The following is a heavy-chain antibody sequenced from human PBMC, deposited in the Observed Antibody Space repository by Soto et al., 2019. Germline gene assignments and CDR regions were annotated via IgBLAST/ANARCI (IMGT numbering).Heavy chain of an antibody. CDR2: INHSGST. CDR1: GGSFSGYY. Sequence: QVQLQQWGAGLLKPSETLSLTCAVYGGSFSGYYWSWIRQPPGKGLEWIGEINHSGSTNYNPSLKSRVTISVDTSKDQFSLKLSYVTAADTGVYYCARAQLNYDFWSGYYREGYFDYWGQGTLVTVSS. J-gene: IGHJ4*02. CDR3: ARAQLNYDFWSGYYREGYFDY. V-gene: IGHV4-34*01. D-gene: IGHD3-3*01.